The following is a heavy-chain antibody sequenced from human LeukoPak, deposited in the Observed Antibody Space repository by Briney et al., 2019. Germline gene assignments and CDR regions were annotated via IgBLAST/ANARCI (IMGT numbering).Heavy chain of an antibody. CDR2: NSGSGDAT. CDR3: AKSQEDDSSGCYYSNFDY. V-gene: IGHV3-23*01. D-gene: IGHD3-22*01. Sequence: PGGSLRLSCAASGFTFSSYAMSGVRQAPGKGLEWVSANSGSGDATYYADSVKGRFIISRDKSKNTLYLQMNSLRVEDTALYYCAKSQEDDSSGCYYSNFDYWGQGTLVTVSS. CDR1: GFTFSSYA. J-gene: IGHJ4*02.